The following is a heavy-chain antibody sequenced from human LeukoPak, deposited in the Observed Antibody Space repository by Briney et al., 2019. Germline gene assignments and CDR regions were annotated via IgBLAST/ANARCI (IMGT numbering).Heavy chain of an antibody. J-gene: IGHJ5*02. CDR1: GGSISSSNYY. CDR2: IHYRGNT. Sequence: PSETLSLTCTVSGGSISSSNYYWGWIRQPPGKGLEWIGSIHYRGNTYYNPSLKSRVTISVDTSKNQFSLKLSSVTAADTAVYYCARHPNWNYAENWFDPWGQGTLVTVSS. CDR3: ARHPNWNYAENWFDP. D-gene: IGHD1-7*01. V-gene: IGHV4-39*01.